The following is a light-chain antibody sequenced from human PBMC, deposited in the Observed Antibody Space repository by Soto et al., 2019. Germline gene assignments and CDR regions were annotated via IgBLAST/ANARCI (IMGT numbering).Light chain of an antibody. CDR2: GAS. CDR1: QSVSSN. J-gene: IGKJ4*01. V-gene: IGKV3-15*01. CDR3: QPYNNWPPLT. Sequence: EIVMTQSPATLSVSPGERATLSCRASQSVSSNLAWYQQKPGQAPRLLIYGASTRATGIPARFSGSGSDTEFTLTISSLQSEDVAVYYCQPYNNWPPLTFGGGTKVEIK.